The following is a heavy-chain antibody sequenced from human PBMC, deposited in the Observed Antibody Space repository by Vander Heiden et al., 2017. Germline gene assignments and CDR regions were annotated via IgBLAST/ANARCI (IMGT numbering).Heavy chain of an antibody. Sequence: QVRLVQSGAEVTKPGASVKVSCQASGYSFNMYGIKCVQPAPGPRLGWMGWISGYNGNTNYAQKLQGRVTMTTDTPTSTAYMELTSLRSDDTAVYYCARDLRIVRPNQDNSGFYYLQYWGPGTLVTVSS. CDR2: ISGYNGNT. CDR1: GYSFNMYG. CDR3: ARDLRIVRPNQDNSGFYYLQY. V-gene: IGHV1-18*01. D-gene: IGHD3-22*01. J-gene: IGHJ4*02.